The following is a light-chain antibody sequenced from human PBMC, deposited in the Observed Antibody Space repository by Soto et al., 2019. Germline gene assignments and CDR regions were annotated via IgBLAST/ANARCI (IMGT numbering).Light chain of an antibody. CDR2: DAS. CDR1: QSISSW. J-gene: IGKJ2*01. Sequence: DIQMTQSPSTLSASVGDRVTITCRASQSISSWLAWYQQKPGKAPQLLIYDASSLESGVPSRFSGSGSGTDFTPTISSLEPEDFAVYYCQQRSNWPPETFGQGTKLEIK. CDR3: QQRSNWPPET. V-gene: IGKV1-5*01.